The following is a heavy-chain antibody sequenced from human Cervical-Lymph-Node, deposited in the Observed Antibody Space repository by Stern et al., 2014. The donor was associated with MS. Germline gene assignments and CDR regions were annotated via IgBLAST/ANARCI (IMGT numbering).Heavy chain of an antibody. CDR1: GDTFSSYA. V-gene: IGHV1-69*06. CDR2: ITPVFGTT. J-gene: IGHJ4*02. CDR3: ARGGGLVGYFDY. Sequence: QMQLVQSGAEVKKPGSSVKVSCKASGDTFSSYAINWVRQVPGQGLEWMGGITPVFGTTNYAQKFQGRVTITADKSTNTAYMELMTLRSEDTAVYYCARGGGLVGYFDYWGQGTLVSVSS. D-gene: IGHD1-26*01.